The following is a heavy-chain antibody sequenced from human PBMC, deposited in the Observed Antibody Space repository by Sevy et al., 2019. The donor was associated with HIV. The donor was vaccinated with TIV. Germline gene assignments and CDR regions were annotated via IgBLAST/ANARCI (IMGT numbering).Heavy chain of an antibody. Sequence: SETLSLTCTVSGGSISSYYWSWIRQPPGKGLEWIGYIYYSGSTNYNPSLKSRVTISVDTSKNRFSLKLSSVTAADTAVYYCASGGRHYYDSSGYYEFGTFDYWGQGTLVTVS. V-gene: IGHV4-59*01. CDR1: GGSISSYY. D-gene: IGHD3-22*01. CDR3: ASGGRHYYDSSGYYEFGTFDY. CDR2: IYYSGST. J-gene: IGHJ4*02.